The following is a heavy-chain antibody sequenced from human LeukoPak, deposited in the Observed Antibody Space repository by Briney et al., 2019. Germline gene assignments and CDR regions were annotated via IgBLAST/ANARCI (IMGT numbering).Heavy chain of an antibody. CDR2: ISYDGSNK. V-gene: IGHV3-30*04. CDR3: ARDGAMVRGVTIFDY. J-gene: IGHJ4*02. D-gene: IGHD3-10*01. CDR1: GFTFSSYT. Sequence: GGSLRLSCAASGFTFSSYTMHWVRQAPGKGLEWVAVISYDGSNKYYADSVKGRFTISRDNSKNTLYLQMNSPRAEDTAVYYCARDGAMVRGVTIFDYWGQGTLVTVSS.